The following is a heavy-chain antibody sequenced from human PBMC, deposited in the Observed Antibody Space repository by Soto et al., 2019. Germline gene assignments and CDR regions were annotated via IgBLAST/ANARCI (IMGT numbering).Heavy chain of an antibody. Sequence: PSETLSLTCTVSGGSIRSYYWSWIRQPPGKGLEWIGYIYYSGSTNYSPSLKSRVTISVDTSKNQFSLKLSSVTAADTAVYYCARSVFPWGQGTLVTVSS. CDR3: ARSVFP. J-gene: IGHJ5*02. V-gene: IGHV4-59*12. CDR1: GGSIRSYY. CDR2: IYYSGST.